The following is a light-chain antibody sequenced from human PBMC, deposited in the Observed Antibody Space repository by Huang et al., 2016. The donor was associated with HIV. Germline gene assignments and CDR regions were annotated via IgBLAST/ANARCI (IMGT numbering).Light chain of an antibody. CDR2: DTS. CDR3: QQFNNYLYT. Sequence: AIQLTQSPSSLSASVGDRVTITCRASQGFGGALAWSQQKPWKAPKLLIYDTSTLESGVPSRFSGSGSGTDFTLTISSLQPEDFATYYCQQFNNYLYTFGQGTKLEIK. V-gene: IGKV1D-13*01. J-gene: IGKJ2*01. CDR1: QGFGGA.